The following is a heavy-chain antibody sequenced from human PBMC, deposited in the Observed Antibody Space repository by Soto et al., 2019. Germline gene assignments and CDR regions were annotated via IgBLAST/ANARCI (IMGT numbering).Heavy chain of an antibody. Sequence: SETLSLTCTVSGGSISSYYWSWIRQPPGKGLEWIGYFYSSGSTNYNPSLKSRVTISVDTSKNQFSLKLSSVTAADTAVYYCARSHSEFGELFFAYWGQGTLVTVSS. V-gene: IGHV4-59*01. CDR1: GGSISSYY. CDR3: ARSHSEFGELFFAY. J-gene: IGHJ4*02. CDR2: FYSSGST. D-gene: IGHD3-10*01.